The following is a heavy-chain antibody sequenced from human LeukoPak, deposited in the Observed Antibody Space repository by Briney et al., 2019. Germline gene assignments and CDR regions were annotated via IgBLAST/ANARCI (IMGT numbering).Heavy chain of an antibody. V-gene: IGHV1-8*03. CDR1: GYTFTSYD. J-gene: IGHJ4*02. D-gene: IGHD3-22*01. CDR2: MNPNNGNT. CDR3: AREVYYDSSGYYN. Sequence: GASVKVSCKASGYTFTSYDINWVRQAPGQWLEWMGWMNPNNGNTGYAQKFQGRVTITRNASISTAYMELSSLRSEDTAVYYCAREVYYDSSGYYNWGQGTLVTVSS.